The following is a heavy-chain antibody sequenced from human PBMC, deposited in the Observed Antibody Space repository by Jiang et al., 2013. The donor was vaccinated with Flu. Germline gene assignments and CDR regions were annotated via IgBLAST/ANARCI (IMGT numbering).Heavy chain of an antibody. J-gene: IGHJ4*02. CDR1: AYSINSGYY. CDR3: ARAGVGAREFDY. V-gene: IGHV4-38-2*01. CDR2: IYQSETIDFSERA. Sequence: LLKPSETLSLTCAVSAYSINSGYYWGWIRQPPGKGLEWIGSIYQSETIDFSERAYYNPSLKSRVTVSVDTSNNQFSLKLSSVTAADTAIYYCARAGVGAREFDYWGQG.